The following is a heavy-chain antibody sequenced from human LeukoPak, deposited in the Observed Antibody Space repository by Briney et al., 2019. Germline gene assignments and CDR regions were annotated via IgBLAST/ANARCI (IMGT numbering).Heavy chain of an antibody. Sequence: GGSLRLSCAASGFNASSNYMSWVRQAPGKGLEAVSVIFSGGSTYYVDSVKGRFTTSRDNSKNSLYLQLNTVRAADTGVYYCASFLGGFSSFHWGQGTLVAVSS. V-gene: IGHV3-66*02. CDR3: ASFLGGFSSFH. CDR1: GFNASSNY. CDR2: IFSGGST. J-gene: IGHJ4*02. D-gene: IGHD4-23*01.